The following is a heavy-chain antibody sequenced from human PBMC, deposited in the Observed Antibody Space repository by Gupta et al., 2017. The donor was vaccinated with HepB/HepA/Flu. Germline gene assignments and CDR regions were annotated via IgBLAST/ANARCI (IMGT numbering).Heavy chain of an antibody. J-gene: IGHJ4*02. V-gene: IGHV3-23*01. CDR2: LKSSDSDATA. D-gene: IGHD1-26*01. Sequence: EVHLLESGGGLVQPGGSLTLSCAASGFSFSSSAMTWVRQAPGKGLEWVSGLKSSDSDATAYYADSVKGRFTISRDNSKNTLYLQMNSLKAEDTAVYYCAKDLTGTYPDYFDSWGQGTLVTVSS. CDR1: GFSFSSSA. CDR3: AKDLTGTYPDYFDS.